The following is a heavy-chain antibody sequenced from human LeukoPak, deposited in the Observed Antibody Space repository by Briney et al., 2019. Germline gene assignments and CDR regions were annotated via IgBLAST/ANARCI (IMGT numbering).Heavy chain of an antibody. CDR2: VSPYSGNT. V-gene: IGHV1-8*01. Sequence: ASVKVSCKASGDTCTNYEINWVRQATGQGLEWMGWVSPYSGNTGYAQKFQGRVTMTRNTSISTAYMELSGLRSEDTAVYYCARGYCSSTSCPPFDYWGQGTLVTVSS. CDR3: ARGYCSSTSCPPFDY. D-gene: IGHD2-2*01. J-gene: IGHJ4*02. CDR1: GDTCTNYE.